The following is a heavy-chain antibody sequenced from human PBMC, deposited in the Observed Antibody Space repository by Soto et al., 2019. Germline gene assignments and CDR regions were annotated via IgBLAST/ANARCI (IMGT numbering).Heavy chain of an antibody. J-gene: IGHJ6*02. V-gene: IGHV6-1*01. CDR2: TYYRSKWYN. CDR3: ARGRNWNYDGYYYYYGMDV. D-gene: IGHD1-7*01. Sequence: PSQTLSLTCAISGDSVSSNSAAWNWIRQSPSRGLEWLGRTYYRSKWYNDYAVSVKSRITINPDTSKNQFSLQLNSVTPEDTAVYYCARGRNWNYDGYYYYYGMDVWGQGTTVTVSS. CDR1: GDSVSSNSAA.